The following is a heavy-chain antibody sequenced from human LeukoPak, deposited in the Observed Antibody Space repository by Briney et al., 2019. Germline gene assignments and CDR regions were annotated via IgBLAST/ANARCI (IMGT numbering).Heavy chain of an antibody. D-gene: IGHD6-13*01. J-gene: IGHJ4*02. V-gene: IGHV1-18*01. CDR1: GYTFSNYG. CDR3: AREPHSSSWVFDN. Sequence: ASVKVSCKASGYTFSNYGISWVRQAPGQGLEWMGWISAYNDNTNYAQKLQRRITMTTDTSTSTAYMELRSLRSDDTAVYYCAREPHSSSWVFDNWGQGTLVTVSS. CDR2: ISAYNDNT.